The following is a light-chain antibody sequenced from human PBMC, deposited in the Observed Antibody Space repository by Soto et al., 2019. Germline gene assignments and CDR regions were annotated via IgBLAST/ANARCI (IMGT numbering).Light chain of an antibody. Sequence: DIQMTQSPSTLSASVAERVTITCRASQSMSNWLAWYQQKPGKAPKLLIYKASSLESGVPSRFSGSGSGTEFTLTISSLQPDDFATYYCQQYNSYPLTFGGGTKVEIK. CDR3: QQYNSYPLT. CDR2: KAS. J-gene: IGKJ4*01. V-gene: IGKV1-5*03. CDR1: QSMSNW.